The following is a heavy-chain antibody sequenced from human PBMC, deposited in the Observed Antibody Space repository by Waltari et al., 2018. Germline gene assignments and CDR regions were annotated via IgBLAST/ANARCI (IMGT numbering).Heavy chain of an antibody. CDR2: ISDSGGTT. J-gene: IGHJ4*02. CDR3: AKFGVGYSYGSY. CDR1: GFTFSSYG. Sequence: EVQLLESGGGLVQPGGSVRLSCAASGFTFSSYGMSWVRQAPGKGLEWVSTISDSGGTTYYADSVKGRFTISRDNSKNTLYLQMSSLRAEDTAVYYCAKFGVGYSYGSYWGQGTLVTVSS. D-gene: IGHD5-18*01. V-gene: IGHV3-23*01.